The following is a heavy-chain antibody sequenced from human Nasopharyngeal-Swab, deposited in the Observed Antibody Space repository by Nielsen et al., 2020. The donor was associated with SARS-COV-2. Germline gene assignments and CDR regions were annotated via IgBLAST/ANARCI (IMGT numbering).Heavy chain of an antibody. CDR2: IYYSGST. V-gene: IGHV4-59*13. CDR1: GGSISSYY. CDR3: ARGFDY. Sequence: SETLSLTCTVSGGSISSYYWSWIRQPPGKGLEWIGYIYYSGSTNYNPSLKSRVTISVDTSKNQFSLKLTSVTAADTAVYYCARGFDYWGRGTLVTVSS. J-gene: IGHJ4*02.